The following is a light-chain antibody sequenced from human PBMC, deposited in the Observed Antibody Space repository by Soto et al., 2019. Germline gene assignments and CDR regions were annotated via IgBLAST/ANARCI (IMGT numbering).Light chain of an antibody. J-gene: IGKJ1*01. V-gene: IGKV3-15*01. Sequence: EIVMTQSPATLSVSPGERATLSCRASQSVGSNLASYQQKPGQAPRLLIYGASTRATGIPARFSGRGSGTEFTLTISSLQSEDFAVYYCQQYNNLRTFGQGTKVQIK. CDR1: QSVGSN. CDR3: QQYNNLRT. CDR2: GAS.